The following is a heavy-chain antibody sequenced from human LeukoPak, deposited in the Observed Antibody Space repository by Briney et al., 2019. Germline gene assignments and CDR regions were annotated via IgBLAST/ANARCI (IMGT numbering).Heavy chain of an antibody. CDR1: GFTFSTYA. Sequence: LSGGSLRLSCAASGFTFSTYAMSWVRQAPGEGLEWVSAISGSGGSTYYADSVKGRFTISRDNSKNTLYLQMNSLRDEDTAVYYCARSSGWRNAYYYGMDVWGQGTTVTVSS. CDR2: ISGSGGST. V-gene: IGHV3-23*01. J-gene: IGHJ6*02. D-gene: IGHD5-12*01. CDR3: ARSSGWRNAYYYGMDV.